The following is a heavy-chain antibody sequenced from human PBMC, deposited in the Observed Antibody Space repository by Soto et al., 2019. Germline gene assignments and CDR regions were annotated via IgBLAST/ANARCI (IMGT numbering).Heavy chain of an antibody. CDR2: IYHSGST. J-gene: IGHJ6*02. D-gene: IGHD3-10*01. CDR1: GGSISSSNW. Sequence: SETLSLTCAVSGGSISSSNWWSWVRQPPGKGLEWIGEIYHSGSTNYNPSLKSRVTISVDKSKNQFSLKLSSVTAADTAVYYCARCYGSGSSYYYYYGMDVWGQGTTVTVSS. CDR3: ARCYGSGSSYYYYYGMDV. V-gene: IGHV4-4*02.